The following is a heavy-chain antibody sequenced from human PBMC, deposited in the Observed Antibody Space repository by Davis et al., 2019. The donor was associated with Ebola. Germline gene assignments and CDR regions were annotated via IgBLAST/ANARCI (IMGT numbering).Heavy chain of an antibody. D-gene: IGHD1-26*01. Sequence: PGGSLRLSCAASGFTVSSNYMSWVCQAPGKGLEWVSVIYSGGSTYYADSVKGRFTISRDNSKNTLYLQMNSLRAEDTAVYYCARVGKWELFIDYWGQGTLVTVSS. J-gene: IGHJ4*02. CDR1: GFTVSSNY. CDR2: IYSGGST. V-gene: IGHV3-66*01. CDR3: ARVGKWELFIDY.